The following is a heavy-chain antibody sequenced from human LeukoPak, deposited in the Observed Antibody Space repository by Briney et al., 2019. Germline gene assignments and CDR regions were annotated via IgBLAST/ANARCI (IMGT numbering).Heavy chain of an antibody. Sequence: SETLSLTCAVYGGSFSGYYWSWIRQPPGKGLEWIGEINRSGSTNYNPSLKSRVTISVDTSKNQFSLKLSSVTAADTAVYYCARAGDSSGYYRIDYWGQGTLVTVSS. J-gene: IGHJ4*02. CDR3: ARAGDSSGYYRIDY. CDR2: INRSGST. V-gene: IGHV4-34*01. D-gene: IGHD3-22*01. CDR1: GGSFSGYY.